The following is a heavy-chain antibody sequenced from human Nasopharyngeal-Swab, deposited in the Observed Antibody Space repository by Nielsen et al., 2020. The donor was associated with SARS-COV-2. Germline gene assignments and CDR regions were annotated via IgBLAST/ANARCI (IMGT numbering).Heavy chain of an antibody. J-gene: IGHJ4*02. CDR3: ARGNNWSSIGGHFDY. CDR1: GGTFTNYA. D-gene: IGHD1-1*01. V-gene: IGHV1-69*01. Sequence: KVSCKASGGTFTNYAISWVRQAPGQGLEWMGGIIPLFGTANYAQRFQGRVTITADESTSTAYMELSSLRSEDTAVYYCARGNNWSSIGGHFDYWGQGTLVTVSS. CDR2: IIPLFGTA.